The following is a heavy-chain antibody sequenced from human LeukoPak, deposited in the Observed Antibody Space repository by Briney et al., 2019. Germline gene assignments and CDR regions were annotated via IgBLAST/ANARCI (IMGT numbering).Heavy chain of an antibody. J-gene: IGHJ3*02. CDR2: IGSSDSTT. CDR1: GFTFSSYE. D-gene: IGHD5-18*01. Sequence: GGSLRLSCVASGFTFSSYEINWVLQAPGNGLEWLSYIGSSDSTTHYADSVKGRFTISRDNAKNSLYLQMDSLRAEDTAVYYCASETKRGYSYGSPTDAFDIWGQGTMVTVSS. V-gene: IGHV3-48*03. CDR3: ASETKRGYSYGSPTDAFDI.